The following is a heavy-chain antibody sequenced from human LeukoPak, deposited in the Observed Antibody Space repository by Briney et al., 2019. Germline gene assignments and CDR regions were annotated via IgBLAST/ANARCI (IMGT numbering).Heavy chain of an antibody. J-gene: IGHJ6*03. Sequence: GASVKVSCKASGYTFSDHYMHWVRQAPGQGLEWMGGIIPIFGTANYAQKFQGRVTITADKSTSTAYMELSSLRSEDTAVYYCARGGGEGWGSGSYWSWNYYYYYMDVWGKGTTVTISS. D-gene: IGHD3-10*01. CDR3: ARGGGEGWGSGSYWSWNYYYYYMDV. V-gene: IGHV1-69*06. CDR1: GYTFSDHY. CDR2: IIPIFGTA.